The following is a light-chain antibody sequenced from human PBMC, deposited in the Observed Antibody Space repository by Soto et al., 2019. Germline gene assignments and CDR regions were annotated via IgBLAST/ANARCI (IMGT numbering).Light chain of an antibody. CDR3: QQYGSSPT. Sequence: EIVLTQSPATLSLSPGERATLSCGASQIVSSSYLAWYQQKPGLAPRLLIYDASSRATGIPDRFSGSGSGTDFTLTISRLEPEDFAVYYCQQYGSSPTFGQGTRLEIK. V-gene: IGKV3D-20*01. CDR2: DAS. J-gene: IGKJ5*01. CDR1: QIVSSSY.